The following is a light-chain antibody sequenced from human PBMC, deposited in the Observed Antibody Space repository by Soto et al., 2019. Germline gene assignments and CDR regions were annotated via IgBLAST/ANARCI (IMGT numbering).Light chain of an antibody. V-gene: IGLV1-40*01. CDR1: SSNIGAGCD. J-gene: IGLJ2*01. CDR3: QSYDSSLSGVV. Sequence: QSVLTQPPSVSGAPGQRVTISCTGSSSNIGAGCDVHWYQQLPGTAPKLLIYGNSNRPSGVPDQFSGSKSGTSASLVITGLQAEDEADYYCQSYDSSLSGVVFGGGTKVTVL. CDR2: GNS.